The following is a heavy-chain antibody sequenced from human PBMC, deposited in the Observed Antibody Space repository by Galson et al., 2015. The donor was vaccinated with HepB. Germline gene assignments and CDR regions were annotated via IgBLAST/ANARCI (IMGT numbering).Heavy chain of an antibody. J-gene: IGHJ4*02. CDR3: ARLLRGWYASGWSVFDS. Sequence: LSLTCTVSGGSISGYYWSWIRQPPGKGLEWIGYIYYSGSTDYNPSLTSRVAISVDTSKNLFFLTLKSVTAADTAVYYCARLLRGWYASGWSVFDSWGQGALVTVSS. V-gene: IGHV4-59*08. CDR1: GGSISGYY. CDR2: IYYSGST. D-gene: IGHD6-19*01.